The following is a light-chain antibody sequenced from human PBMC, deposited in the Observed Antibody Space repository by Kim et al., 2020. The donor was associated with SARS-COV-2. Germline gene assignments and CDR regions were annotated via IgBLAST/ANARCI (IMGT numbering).Light chain of an antibody. V-gene: IGKV3-20*01. CDR1: QSVISNK. CDR2: DAS. J-gene: IGKJ2*03. Sequence: EIVLTQSPGTLSLSPGERATLSCRASQSVISNKLAWYQQKPGQAPRLLIYDASSRATGIPDGFSGSGSGTDFTLTIIRLEPEDFAVYYCQQFGSSPLYSFGQRTKLEI. CDR3: QQFGSSPLYS.